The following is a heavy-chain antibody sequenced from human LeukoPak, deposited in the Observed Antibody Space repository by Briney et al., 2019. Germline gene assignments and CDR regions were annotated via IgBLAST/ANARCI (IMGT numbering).Heavy chain of an antibody. J-gene: IGHJ4*02. Sequence: QPGGSLRLSCAASGLTFSSYPMTWVRQAPGKGLDWVSTIGDSGGNTFYADSVKGRFTISRDNSKNTLFLQMISLRAEDTAVYYCARDVGITVGATDYWGQGALVTVSS. D-gene: IGHD1-26*01. CDR3: ARDVGITVGATDY. CDR1: GLTFSSYP. V-gene: IGHV3-23*01. CDR2: IGDSGGNT.